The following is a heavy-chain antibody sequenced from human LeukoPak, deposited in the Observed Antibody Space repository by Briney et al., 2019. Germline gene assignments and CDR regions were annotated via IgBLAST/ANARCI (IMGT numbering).Heavy chain of an antibody. D-gene: IGHD4-17*01. CDR1: GGSFSGYY. J-gene: IGHJ4*02. CDR2: INHSGST. CDR3: ARGLDYGDYLYYFDY. V-gene: IGHV4-34*01. Sequence: SETLSLTCAVYGGSFSGYYWSWIRQPPGKGLEWIGEINHSGSTSYNPSLKSRVTISVDTSKNQFSLKLSSVTAADTAVYYCARGLDYGDYLYYFDYWGQGTLVTVSS.